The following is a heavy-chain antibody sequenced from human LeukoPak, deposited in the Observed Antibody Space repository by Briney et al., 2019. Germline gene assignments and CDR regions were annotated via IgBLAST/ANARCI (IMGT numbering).Heavy chain of an antibody. CDR1: GFTFSSYS. CDR2: ISGSGGST. CDR3: AKVPEIQLWFFDY. Sequence: PGGSLRLSCAASGFTFSSYSKNWVRQAPGKGLEWVSAISGSGGSTYYADSVKGRFTISRDNSKNTLYLQMNSLRAEDTAVYYCAKVPEIQLWFFDYWGQGALVTVSS. V-gene: IGHV3-23*01. D-gene: IGHD5-18*01. J-gene: IGHJ4*02.